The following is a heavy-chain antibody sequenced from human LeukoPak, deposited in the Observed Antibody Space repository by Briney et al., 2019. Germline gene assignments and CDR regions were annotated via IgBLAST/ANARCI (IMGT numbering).Heavy chain of an antibody. CDR3: ASPRIRNSFDI. D-gene: IGHD1-14*01. CDR2: MNPNSGNT. V-gene: IGHV1-8*01. CDR1: GYTFTRYD. J-gene: IGHJ3*02. Sequence: AASVNVSYKASGYTFTRYDINWVRQATGQGLEWMGWMNPNSGNTGYAQKFQGRVTMTRNTSISTAYMELSRLRSDDTAVYYCASPRIRNSFDIWGQGTLVTVSS.